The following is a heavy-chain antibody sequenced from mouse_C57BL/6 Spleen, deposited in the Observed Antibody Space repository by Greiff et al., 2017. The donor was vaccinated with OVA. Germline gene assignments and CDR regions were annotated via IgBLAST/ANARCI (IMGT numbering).Heavy chain of an antibody. J-gene: IGHJ4*01. V-gene: IGHV5-4*03. CDR2: ISDGGSYT. CDR1: GFTFSSYA. Sequence: EVMLVESGGGLVKPGGSLKLSCAASGFTFSSYAMSWVRQTPEKRLEWVATISDGGSYTYYPANVKGRFTISRDNAKNNLYLQMSHLKSEDTAMYYCARAGAMDDWGKGTSVTVSS. CDR3: ARAGAMDD.